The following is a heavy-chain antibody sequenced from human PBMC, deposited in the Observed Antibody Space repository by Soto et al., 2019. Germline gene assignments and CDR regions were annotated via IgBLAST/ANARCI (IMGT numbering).Heavy chain of an antibody. CDR1: GDSVNTGDRY. Sequence: PSETLSLTCTVSGDSVNTGDRYWSWSRQPPGKALEWIAYIYSSGSTKYNPSLKSRVTISRDTSKNQFSLKMTSVTAEDTAVYYCARSGGGSGWLGGQGTLVTVSS. CDR2: IYSSGST. D-gene: IGHD6-19*01. J-gene: IGHJ4*02. V-gene: IGHV4-61*08. CDR3: ARSGGGSGWL.